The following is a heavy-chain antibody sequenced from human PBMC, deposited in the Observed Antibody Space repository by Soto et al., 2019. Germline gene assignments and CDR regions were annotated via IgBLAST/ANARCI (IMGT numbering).Heavy chain of an antibody. CDR2: IYYSGST. V-gene: IGHV4-59*01. J-gene: IGHJ4*02. CDR3: ARGGMGPLFEALDY. CDR1: GGSISNYH. D-gene: IGHD2-8*01. Sequence: SETLSLTCTVSGGSISNYHWYWIRQPPGKGLEWIAYIYYSGSTNYNPSLKSRVTISVDTSKNQFSLNLTSVTAADTAVYYCARGGMGPLFEALDYWGQGTLVTVSS.